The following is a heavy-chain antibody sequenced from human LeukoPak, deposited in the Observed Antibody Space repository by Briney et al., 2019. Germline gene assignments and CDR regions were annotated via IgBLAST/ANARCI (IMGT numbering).Heavy chain of an antibody. V-gene: IGHV4-4*07. Sequence: SETLSLTCTVSGGSISSYYWSWIRQPAGKGLEWIGRIYTSGSTNYNPSLKSRVTMSVDTSKNQFSLKLSSVTAADTAVYYCARVRSYYYDSSGSFDYWGQGTLVTVSS. D-gene: IGHD3-22*01. CDR3: ARVRSYYYDSSGSFDY. J-gene: IGHJ4*02. CDR1: GGSISSYY. CDR2: IYTSGST.